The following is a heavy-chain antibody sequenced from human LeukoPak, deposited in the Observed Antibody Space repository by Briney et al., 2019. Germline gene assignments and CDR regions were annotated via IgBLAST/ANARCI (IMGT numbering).Heavy chain of an antibody. Sequence: GAPVKVSCKASGGTFSTYAITWVRQAPGQGLEWMGGIIPISGKANYAQKFQGRVTITADESTSTAYMELSSLRSEDTAVYYCARAFVWGSYRQPYYMDVWGKGTTVTISS. CDR2: IIPISGKA. CDR1: GGTFSTYA. CDR3: ARAFVWGSYRQPYYMDV. D-gene: IGHD3-16*02. J-gene: IGHJ6*03. V-gene: IGHV1-69*13.